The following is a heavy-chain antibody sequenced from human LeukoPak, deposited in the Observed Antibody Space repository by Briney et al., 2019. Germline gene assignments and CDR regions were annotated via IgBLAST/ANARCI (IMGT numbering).Heavy chain of an antibody. CDR2: IYYSGST. CDR3: AILKHYYDSSGYSTRYFDY. V-gene: IGHV4-31*03. Sequence: SQTLSLTCTVSGGSITMGGYYWSWLRQHPGKGLEWIGNIYYSGSTYYNPSLKSRVTISVDTSKNQFSLKLSSVTAADTAVYYCAILKHYYDSSGYSTRYFDYWGQGTLVTVSS. J-gene: IGHJ4*02. CDR1: GGSITMGGYY. D-gene: IGHD3-22*01.